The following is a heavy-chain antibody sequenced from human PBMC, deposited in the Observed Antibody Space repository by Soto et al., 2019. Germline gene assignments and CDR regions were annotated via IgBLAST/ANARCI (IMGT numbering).Heavy chain of an antibody. Sequence: ESGGVLVQPGGSLRLSCVASGFTFDSHWMHWVCPAPGEGLVWVSRIKTDGYAAAYADSVKGRFTISRDNTKNTVYLQMNSLRAEDTAVYFCVRESGVAADCWGQGTLVTVSS. CDR3: VRESGVAADC. D-gene: IGHD6-19*01. J-gene: IGHJ4*02. CDR2: IKTDGYAA. CDR1: GFTFDSHW. V-gene: IGHV3-74*01.